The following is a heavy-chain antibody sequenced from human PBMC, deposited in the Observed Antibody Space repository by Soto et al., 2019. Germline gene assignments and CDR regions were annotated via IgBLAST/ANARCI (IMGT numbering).Heavy chain of an antibody. Sequence: GGSLRLSCAASGFTFSSYSMNWVRQAPGKGLEWVSYISSSSSTIYYADSVKGRFTISRDNAKNSLYLQMNSLRDEDTAVYYCARVEDCTNGVCSEDWSSDYWGQGTLVTVSS. J-gene: IGHJ4*02. D-gene: IGHD2-8*01. CDR3: ARVEDCTNGVCSEDWSSDY. CDR2: ISSSSSTI. V-gene: IGHV3-48*02. CDR1: GFTFSSYS.